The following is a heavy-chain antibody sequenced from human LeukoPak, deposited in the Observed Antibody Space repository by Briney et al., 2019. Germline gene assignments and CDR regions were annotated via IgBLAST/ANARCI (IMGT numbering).Heavy chain of an antibody. D-gene: IGHD4-11*01. CDR2: IYYSGST. V-gene: IGHV4-61*08. J-gene: IGHJ4*02. Sequence: SETLSLTCTVSGGSISSGDYYWSWIRQPPGKGLEWIGYIYYSGSTNSNPSLKSRVTISVDTSKNQFSLKLSSVTAADTAVYYCARDPTRSGLDYWGQGTLVTVSS. CDR1: GGSISSGDYY. CDR3: ARDPTRSGLDY.